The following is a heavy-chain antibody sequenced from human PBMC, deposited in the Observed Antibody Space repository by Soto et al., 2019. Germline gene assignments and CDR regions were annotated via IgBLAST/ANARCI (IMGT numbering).Heavy chain of an antibody. CDR2: IYPGDSDT. CDR1: GYSFTSYW. V-gene: IGHV5-51*01. D-gene: IGHD7-27*01. J-gene: IGHJ6*02. Sequence: ESLKISCKGSGYSFTSYWIGWVRQMPGKGLEWMGIIYPGDSDTRYSPSFQGQVTISADKSISTAYLQWSSLKASDTAMYYCARFKNWDLYYYYGMDVWGQGTTVTVSS. CDR3: ARFKNWDLYYYYGMDV.